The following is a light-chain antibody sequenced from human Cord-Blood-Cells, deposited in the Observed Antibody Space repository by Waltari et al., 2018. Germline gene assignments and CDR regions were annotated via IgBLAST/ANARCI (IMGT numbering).Light chain of an antibody. CDR1: QDISNY. CDR2: DSS. CDR3: QQYDNVPYT. V-gene: IGKV1-33*01. J-gene: IGKJ2*01. Sequence: DIQMTQSPSSLSASVGVRVTITCQASQDISNYLNWYQQKPGKAPKLLIYDSSNVETRVPSRFSGSRSGTDFTYYISSLQPEDIATYYCQQYDNVPYTFGHGTTLKIK.